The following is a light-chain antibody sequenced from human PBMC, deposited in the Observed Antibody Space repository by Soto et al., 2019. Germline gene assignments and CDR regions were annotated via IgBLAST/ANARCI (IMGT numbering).Light chain of an antibody. V-gene: IGLV2-14*01. CDR1: SSDVGGYNY. J-gene: IGLJ2*01. Sequence: QSALTQPASVSGSPGQSITISCTGTSSDVGGYNYVSWYQQHPGKAPKHMIYDVSNRPSGVSNRFSGSKSGNTASLTISGLHADDEADYYCSSYTSSSTVVFGGGTKLTVL. CDR3: SSYTSSSTVV. CDR2: DVS.